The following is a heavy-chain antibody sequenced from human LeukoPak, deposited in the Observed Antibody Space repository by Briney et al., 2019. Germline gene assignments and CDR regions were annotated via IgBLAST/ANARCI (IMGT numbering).Heavy chain of an antibody. J-gene: IGHJ6*03. CDR3: ARTIWFGELDFYYYYMDV. CDR2: ISDSGAIT. V-gene: IGHV3-23*01. Sequence: QPGGSLRLSCAASGFSFSRYAMSWVRQAPGKGLEWVSTISDSGAITYYADSVKGRFTVSRDNSKNSLYLQMNSLRAEDTAVYYCARTIWFGELDFYYYYMDVWGKGTTVTVSS. D-gene: IGHD3-10*01. CDR1: GFSFSRYA.